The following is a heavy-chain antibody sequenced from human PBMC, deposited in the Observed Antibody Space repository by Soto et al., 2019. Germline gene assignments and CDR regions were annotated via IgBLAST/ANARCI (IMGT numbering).Heavy chain of an antibody. CDR2: ISAYNGNT. Sequence: GASVKVSCKASGYTFTSYGISWVRQAPGQGLEWMGWISAYNGNTNYAQKLQGRVTMTTDTSTSTAYMELRSLRSDDTAVYYCARESGTTSAELSFYPWGQGTLVTVSS. CDR1: GYTFTSYG. J-gene: IGHJ5*02. D-gene: IGHD1-7*01. V-gene: IGHV1-18*01. CDR3: ARESGTTSAELSFYP.